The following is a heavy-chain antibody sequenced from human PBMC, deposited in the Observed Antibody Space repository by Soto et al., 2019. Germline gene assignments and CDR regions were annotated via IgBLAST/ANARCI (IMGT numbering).Heavy chain of an antibody. D-gene: IGHD4-17*01. CDR2: INPNSGGT. V-gene: IGHV1-2*04. J-gene: IGHJ6*03. CDR1: GYTFTGYY. CDR3: ARGATYGDYTRYYYYYLDV. Sequence: ASVEVSWEASGYTFTGYYIHWVRQAPGQGLEWMGWINPNSGGTNYAQKFQGWVTMTRDTSISTAYMELSRLRSDDTAVYYCARGATYGDYTRYYYYYLDVWGKGTTVTVSS.